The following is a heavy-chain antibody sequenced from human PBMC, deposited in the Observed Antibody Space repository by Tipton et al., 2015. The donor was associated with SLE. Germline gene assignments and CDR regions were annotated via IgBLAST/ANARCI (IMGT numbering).Heavy chain of an antibody. CDR1: GFTFSDYY. V-gene: IGHV3-23*01. CDR2: ISGGIITT. Sequence: SLRLSCAASGFTFSDYYMSWVRQAPGKGLEWVSAISGGIITTDYADSVKGRFTISRDNSKNMLYLQMNSLRVEDTAVYYCAKGGTGKFDYWGQGTLVTVSS. D-gene: IGHD1-1*01. J-gene: IGHJ4*02. CDR3: AKGGTGKFDY.